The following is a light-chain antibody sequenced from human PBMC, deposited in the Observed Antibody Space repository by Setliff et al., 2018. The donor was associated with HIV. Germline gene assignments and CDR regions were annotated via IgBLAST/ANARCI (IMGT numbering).Light chain of an antibody. CDR2: YDS. V-gene: IGLV3-21*04. CDR1: NIGSKS. J-gene: IGLJ1*01. Sequence: SYALTQPPSVSVAPGKTARIICGGNNIGSKSVHWYQQKPGQAPVLVIYYDSDRPSGIPERFSGSNSGNTATLTISRVEAGDEADYYCQVWDSSSDHPYVFGTGTKGTV. CDR3: QVWDSSSDHPYV.